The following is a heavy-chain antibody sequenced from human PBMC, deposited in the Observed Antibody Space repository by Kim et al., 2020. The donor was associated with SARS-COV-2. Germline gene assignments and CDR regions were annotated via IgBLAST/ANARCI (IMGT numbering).Heavy chain of an antibody. D-gene: IGHD6-19*01. CDR2: IYYSGST. Sequence: SETLSLTCTVSGGSISSSSYYWGWIRQPPGKGLEWIGSIYYSGSTYYNPSLKSRVTISVDTSKNQFSLKLSSVTAADTAVYYCARLSSGWYAVDYWGQGTLVTVSS. J-gene: IGHJ4*02. CDR3: ARLSSGWYAVDY. CDR1: GGSISSSSYY. V-gene: IGHV4-39*01.